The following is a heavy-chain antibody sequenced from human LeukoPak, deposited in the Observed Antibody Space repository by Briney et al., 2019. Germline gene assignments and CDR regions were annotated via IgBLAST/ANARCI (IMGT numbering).Heavy chain of an antibody. D-gene: IGHD5-18*01. J-gene: IGHJ4*02. CDR1: GGSISSGGYY. CDR3: ARGHTAMATD. Sequence: SETLSLTCTVSGGSISSGGYYWSWIRQHPGKGLEWIGYIYYSGSTYYNPSLKSRVTISVDTSKNQFSLKLSSVTAADTAVYYCARGHTAMATDWGQGTLVTVSS. V-gene: IGHV4-31*03. CDR2: IYYSGST.